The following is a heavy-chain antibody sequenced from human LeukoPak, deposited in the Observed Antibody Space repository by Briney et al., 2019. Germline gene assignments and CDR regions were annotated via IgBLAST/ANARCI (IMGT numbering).Heavy chain of an antibody. D-gene: IGHD4-23*01. CDR1: GGSITSYY. Sequence: SETPSLTCSVSGGSITSYYWSWIRQSPMKGLEWIGSVYNRGTTYYNPSPKSRVTISGDTSKNQLSLRMTYVTTADTAVYFCARDYGGNSGEFDPWGQGTLVTVSS. CDR3: ARDYGGNSGEFDP. J-gene: IGHJ5*02. V-gene: IGHV4-59*01. CDR2: VYNRGTT.